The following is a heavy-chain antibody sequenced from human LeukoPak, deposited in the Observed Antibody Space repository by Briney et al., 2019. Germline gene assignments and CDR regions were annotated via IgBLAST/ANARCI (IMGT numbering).Heavy chain of an antibody. CDR2: ISSRSSTI. Sequence: PGGSLRLSCAASGXTFSSYGMNWVRQAPGKGQEWISYISSRSSTIYYADSVKGRFTISRNNAKNSLYLQMNSLRDEDTAVYYCARGCRGGSCFGDFDYWGQGTLGTVSS. CDR3: ARGCRGGSCFGDFDY. J-gene: IGHJ4*02. CDR1: GXTFSSYG. V-gene: IGHV3-48*02. D-gene: IGHD2-15*01.